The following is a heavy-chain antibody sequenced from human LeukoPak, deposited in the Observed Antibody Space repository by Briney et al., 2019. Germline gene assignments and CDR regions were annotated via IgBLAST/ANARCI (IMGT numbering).Heavy chain of an antibody. CDR3: ARVNIAVAGDASDV. CDR2: YTGDT. D-gene: IGHD6-19*01. V-gene: IGHV4-59*01. Sequence: SETLSLTCSVSGDSISRFYWSWVRQPPGKGLEWIGYTGDTNYNPSLKSRVTILLDASKSQFSLKLSSVTAADTAMYYCARVNIAVAGDASDVWGRGTMVTVSS. J-gene: IGHJ3*01. CDR1: GDSISRFY.